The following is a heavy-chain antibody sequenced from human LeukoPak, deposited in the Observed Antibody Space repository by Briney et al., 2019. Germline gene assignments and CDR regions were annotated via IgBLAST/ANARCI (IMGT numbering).Heavy chain of an antibody. CDR1: GFTFSSYA. D-gene: IGHD6-19*01. CDR3: AKSEGSSSARRFDY. Sequence: TGGSLRLSCAASGFTFSSYAMTWVRQAPGKGLEWVSTISDTGGTTYYADSVKGRFTISRDNSKYTVYLQMNSLRAEDTAVYYCAKSEGSSSARRFDYWGQGTLVTVSS. J-gene: IGHJ4*02. CDR2: ISDTGGTT. V-gene: IGHV3-23*01.